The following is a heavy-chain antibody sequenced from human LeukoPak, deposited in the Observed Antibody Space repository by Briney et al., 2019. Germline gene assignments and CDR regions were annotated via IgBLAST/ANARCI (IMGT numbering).Heavy chain of an antibody. CDR2: IYHSGST. Sequence: SQTLSLTCAVSGGSISSGGYSWSWIRQPPGKGLEWIGYIYHSGSTYYNPSLKSRVTISVDRSKNQFSLKLSSVTAADTAVYYCARASGRFGDFRMYYFDYWGQGTLVTVSS. V-gene: IGHV4-30-2*01. CDR3: ARASGRFGDFRMYYFDY. J-gene: IGHJ4*02. D-gene: IGHD3-10*01. CDR1: GGSISSGGYS.